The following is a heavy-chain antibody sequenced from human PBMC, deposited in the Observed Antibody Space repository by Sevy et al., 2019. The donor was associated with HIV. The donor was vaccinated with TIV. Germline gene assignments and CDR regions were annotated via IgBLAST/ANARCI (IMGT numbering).Heavy chain of an antibody. Sequence: SETLSLTCTVSGGSISSYYWSWIRQPPGKGLEWIGYIYYRGSTNYNPSLKSRVTITVDTSKNQFSLKLSSVTAADTAVYYCARGRITMIKGNWFDPWGQGTLVTVSS. D-gene: IGHD3-22*01. V-gene: IGHV4-59*01. CDR3: ARGRITMIKGNWFDP. CDR1: GGSISSYY. J-gene: IGHJ5*02. CDR2: IYYRGST.